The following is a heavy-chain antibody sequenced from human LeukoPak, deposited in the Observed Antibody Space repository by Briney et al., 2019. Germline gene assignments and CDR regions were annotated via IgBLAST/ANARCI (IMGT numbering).Heavy chain of an antibody. J-gene: IGHJ5*02. CDR1: GFPFTNYA. CDR3: ARDGESSGWYFPP. D-gene: IGHD6-19*01. CDR2: IGGSGGDT. Sequence: PGGSLRLSCAASGFPFTNYAMSWVRQAPGKGLGWVSAIGGSGGDTYYADSVKGRFTISRDNSKNTLYLQMSSLGAEDTAVYYCARDGESSGWYFPPWGRGTLVTVSS. V-gene: IGHV3-23*01.